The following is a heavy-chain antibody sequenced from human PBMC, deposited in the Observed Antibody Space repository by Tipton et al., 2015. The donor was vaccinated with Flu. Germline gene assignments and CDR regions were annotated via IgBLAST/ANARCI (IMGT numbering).Heavy chain of an antibody. J-gene: IGHJ4*02. CDR1: GDSINSYY. D-gene: IGHD3-10*01. CDR3: ARSHYGSGAYYFDY. CDR2: IYSSGSN. Sequence: TLSLTCTVSGDSINSYYWSWIRQPAGKGLEWIGRIYSSGSNNYNPSLKSRVTMSVDTSKNQFSLNLSSVTAVDTAVYYCARSHYGSGAYYFDYWGQGTLATVSS. V-gene: IGHV4-4*07.